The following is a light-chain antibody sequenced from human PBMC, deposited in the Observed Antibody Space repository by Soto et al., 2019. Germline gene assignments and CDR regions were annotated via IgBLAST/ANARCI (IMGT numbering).Light chain of an antibody. Sequence: SVLTQPPSVSGSPGQSVAISCTGTSSDVGSFNRVSWYQQPPGTAPKLIISEVSNRPSGVPDRFSGSKSGNTASLTISGLQAEDEADYYCSSYTITNTYVFGTGTKLTVL. CDR1: SSDVGSFNR. CDR2: EVS. CDR3: SSYTITNTYV. J-gene: IGLJ1*01. V-gene: IGLV2-18*02.